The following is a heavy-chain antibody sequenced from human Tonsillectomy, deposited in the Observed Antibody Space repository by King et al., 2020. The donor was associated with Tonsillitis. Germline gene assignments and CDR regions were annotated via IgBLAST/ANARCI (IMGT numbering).Heavy chain of an antibody. CDR1: GASINNYY. V-gene: IGHV4-59*01. CDR3: ARGPTYGVYND. Sequence: VQLQESGPGLVMPSETLSLTCTVSGASINNYYWSWIRQPPGKELEWIGDIYFTGHTTYNPSLRSRVIISINTSNTRFSLKINSVTAEDTAVYYCARGPTYGVYNDWGQGTLVTVSS. D-gene: IGHD4-17*01. J-gene: IGHJ4*02. CDR2: IYFTGHT.